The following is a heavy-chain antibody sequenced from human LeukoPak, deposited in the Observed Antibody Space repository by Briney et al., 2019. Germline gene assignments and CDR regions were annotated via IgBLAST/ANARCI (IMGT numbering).Heavy chain of an antibody. CDR1: GYTFTSYY. Sequence: ASVKVSCKASGYTFTSYYMHWVRQAPGQELEWMGIINPSGGSTSYAQKFQGRVTMTRDTSTSTVYMELSSLRSEDTAVYYCARDVAVDYYDSSGDDAFDIWGQGTMVTVSS. V-gene: IGHV1-46*01. J-gene: IGHJ3*02. CDR3: ARDVAVDYYDSSGDDAFDI. CDR2: INPSGGST. D-gene: IGHD3-22*01.